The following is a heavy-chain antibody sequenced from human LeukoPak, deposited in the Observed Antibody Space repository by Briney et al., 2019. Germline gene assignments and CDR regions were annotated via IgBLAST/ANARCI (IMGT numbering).Heavy chain of an antibody. CDR3: ATIAVAVSPD. J-gene: IGHJ4*02. CDR1: GFTFSNYA. Sequence: GGSLRLSCAASGFTFSNYAMSWVRQAPGKGLEWVSAISNSGGSTHYADSVKGRFTISRDNSKNTLYLQTNSLRAEDTAVYYCATIAVAVSPDWGQGTLVTVSS. D-gene: IGHD6-19*01. CDR2: ISNSGGST. V-gene: IGHV3-23*01.